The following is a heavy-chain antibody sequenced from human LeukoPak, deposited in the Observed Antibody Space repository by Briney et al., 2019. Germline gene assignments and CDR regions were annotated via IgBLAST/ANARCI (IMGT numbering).Heavy chain of an antibody. D-gene: IGHD6-19*01. V-gene: IGHV4-59*08. CDR2: IYYSGST. J-gene: IGHJ4*02. CDR3: ATLDSSGWYVGY. Sequence: SETLSLTCTVSGGSSNRYYWNLLRQPPGEPLEWIGHIYYSGSTNYKSSLKSRVTISLDTSKNQFSLKLSSVTAADTAVYYCATLDSSGWYVGYWGQGTLVTVSS. CDR1: GGSSNRYY.